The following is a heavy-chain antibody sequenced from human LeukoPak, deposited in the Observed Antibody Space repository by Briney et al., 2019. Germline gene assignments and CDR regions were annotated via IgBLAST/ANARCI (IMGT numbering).Heavy chain of an antibody. CDR2: IFYSGTT. V-gene: IGHV4-59*01. Sequence: SETLSLTCSISGGSISSYYWNWIRQSPGKGLEWIGYIFYSGTTNYNPSLKSRVTISVDTSKNQLSLKLNSVTAADTAVYYCARDSGGPYHSSGFDYWGQGTLVTVSS. J-gene: IGHJ4*02. CDR1: GGSISSYY. D-gene: IGHD3-22*01. CDR3: ARDSGGPYHSSGFDY.